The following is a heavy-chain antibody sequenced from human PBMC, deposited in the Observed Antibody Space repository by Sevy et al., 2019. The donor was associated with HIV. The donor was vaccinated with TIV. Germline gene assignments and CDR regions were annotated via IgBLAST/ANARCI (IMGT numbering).Heavy chain of an antibody. CDR1: GGSISSYY. Sequence: SETLSLTCTVSGGSISSYYWSWIRQPPGKGLEWFGYIYYSGSTNYNPSLKTRVTISVDTSENQFSLMLSSVTAADTAVYYCARVGSDWELDYWGQGTLVTVSS. D-gene: IGHD1-26*01. CDR2: IYYSGST. J-gene: IGHJ4*02. CDR3: ARVGSDWELDY. V-gene: IGHV4-59*01.